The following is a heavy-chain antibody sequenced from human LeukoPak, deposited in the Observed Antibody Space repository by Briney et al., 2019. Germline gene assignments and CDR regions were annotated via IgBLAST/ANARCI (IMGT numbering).Heavy chain of an antibody. CDR2: IVVGSGNT. CDR1: GFTFTSSA. D-gene: IGHD6-19*01. Sequence: SVKVSCKASGFTFTSSAMQWVRQARGQRLEWIGWIVVGSGNTNYAQKFQERVTITRDMSTSTAYMELSSLRSEDTAVYYCAAEAVAGKDAFDIWGQGTMVTVSS. V-gene: IGHV1-58*02. CDR3: AAEAVAGKDAFDI. J-gene: IGHJ3*02.